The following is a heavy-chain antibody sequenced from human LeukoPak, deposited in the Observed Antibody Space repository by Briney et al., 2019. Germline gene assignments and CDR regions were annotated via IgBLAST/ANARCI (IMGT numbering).Heavy chain of an antibody. J-gene: IGHJ4*02. CDR1: GFTFSSYW. CDR2: INSDGSTT. V-gene: IGHV3-74*01. Sequence: PGESLRLSCAASGFTFSSYWMHWVRQAPGKGLVWVSRINSDGSTTNYADSVKGRFTISRDNAKNTLYLQMNSLRAEDTAMYYCARGSAVTGVHWGQGTLVTVSS. CDR3: ARGSAVTGVH. D-gene: IGHD1-14*01.